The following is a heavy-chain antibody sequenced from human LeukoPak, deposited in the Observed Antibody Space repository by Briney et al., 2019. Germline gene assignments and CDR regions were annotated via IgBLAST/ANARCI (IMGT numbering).Heavy chain of an antibody. V-gene: IGHV1-46*01. CDR2: IRPSGGST. CDR3: ARSISLGYCSSTSCYRGRYYFDY. CDR1: GYTFTSYY. J-gene: IGHJ4*02. D-gene: IGHD2-2*02. Sequence: ASVKVSCKASGYTFTSYYLHWVRQAPGQEFEWVGIIRPSGGSTTYAQKFQGRVTITTDESTSTAYMELSSLRSEDTAVYYCARSISLGYCSSTSCYRGRYYFDYWGQGTLVTVSS.